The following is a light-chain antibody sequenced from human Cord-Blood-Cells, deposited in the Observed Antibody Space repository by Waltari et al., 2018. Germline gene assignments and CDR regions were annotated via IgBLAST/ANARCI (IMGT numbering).Light chain of an antibody. V-gene: IGLV1-44*01. J-gene: IGLJ3*02. CDR1: SSNTGSKP. CDR3: AAWDDSLNGWV. Sequence: QSVLTQPPSASGTPGQRVTISCSGSSSNTGSKPVNCYQQPPGTAPNLLTYSNNQRPSGVPDRFSGSKSGTSASLAISGLQSEDEADYYCAAWDDSLNGWVFGGGTKLTVL. CDR2: SNN.